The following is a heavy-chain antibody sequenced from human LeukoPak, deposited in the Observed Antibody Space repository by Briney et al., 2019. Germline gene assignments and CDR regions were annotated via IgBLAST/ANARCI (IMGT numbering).Heavy chain of an antibody. CDR1: GFTFSSYA. J-gene: IGHJ6*02. D-gene: IGHD3-3*01. CDR2: ISGSGGST. CDR3: AKDGGGSLEWLPPMDV. V-gene: IGHV3-23*01. Sequence: GGSLRLSCAASGFTFSSYAMSWDRQAPGKGLEWVSAISGSGGSTYYADSVKGRFTISRDNSKNTLYLQMNSLRAEDTAVYYCAKDGGGSLEWLPPMDVWGQGTTVTVSS.